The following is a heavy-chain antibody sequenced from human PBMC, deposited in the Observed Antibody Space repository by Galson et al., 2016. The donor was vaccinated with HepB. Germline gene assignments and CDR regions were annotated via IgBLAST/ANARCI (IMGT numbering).Heavy chain of an antibody. CDR3: ARHLTTSGTRGFDY. D-gene: IGHD6-13*01. V-gene: IGHV4-4*02. CDR2: TFVDGNT. Sequence: ETLSLTCSVSGGSISTTRWWSWVRQPPGKGLEWIGETFVDGNTHYHPSLTSRITISVDKSKNQLPLKLMSVTAADTAVYYCARHLTTSGTRGFDYWGPGTLVTVSS. CDR1: GGSISTTRW. J-gene: IGHJ4*02.